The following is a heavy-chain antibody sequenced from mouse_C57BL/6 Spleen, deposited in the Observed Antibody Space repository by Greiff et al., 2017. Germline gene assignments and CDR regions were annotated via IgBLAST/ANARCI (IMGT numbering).Heavy chain of an antibody. J-gene: IGHJ3*01. CDR3: AIYYDYGGFAY. CDR2: IDPSDSYT. D-gene: IGHD2-4*01. CDR1: GYTFTSYW. V-gene: IGHV1-69*01. Sequence: QVQLQQPGAELVMPGASVKLSCKASGYTFTSYWMHWVKQRPGQGLEWIGEIDPSDSYTNYNQKFKGKSTLTVDKSSSTAYMRLSSLTSEDSAVYYCAIYYDYGGFAYWGQGTLVTVSA.